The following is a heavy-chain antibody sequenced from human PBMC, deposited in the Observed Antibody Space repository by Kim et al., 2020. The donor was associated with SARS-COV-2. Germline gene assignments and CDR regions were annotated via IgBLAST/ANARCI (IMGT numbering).Heavy chain of an antibody. D-gene: IGHD3-22*01. CDR2: IYYSGST. CDR1: GGSVSSGSYY. Sequence: SETLSLTCTVSGGSVSSGSYYWSWIRQPPGKGLEWIGYIYYSGSTNYNPSLKSRVTISVDTSKNQFSLKLSSVTAADTAVYYCARVSLGYYYDSSGYSPWGQGTLVTVSS. CDR3: ARVSLGYYYDSSGYSP. V-gene: IGHV4-61*01. J-gene: IGHJ5*02.